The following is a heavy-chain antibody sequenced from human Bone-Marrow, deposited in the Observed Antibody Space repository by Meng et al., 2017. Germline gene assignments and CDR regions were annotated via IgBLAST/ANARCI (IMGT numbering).Heavy chain of an antibody. Sequence: QGQLVQSGDEVKKPGASVKVPCKASGYTFTGYDMHWVRQAPGQGLEWMGRINPNSGGTNYAQKFQGRVTMTRDTSISTAYMELSRLRSDDTAVYYCARADHPTTVPNLDYWGQGTLVTVSS. J-gene: IGHJ4*02. CDR2: INPNSGGT. D-gene: IGHD4-17*01. CDR1: GYTFTGYD. CDR3: ARADHPTTVPNLDY. V-gene: IGHV1-2*06.